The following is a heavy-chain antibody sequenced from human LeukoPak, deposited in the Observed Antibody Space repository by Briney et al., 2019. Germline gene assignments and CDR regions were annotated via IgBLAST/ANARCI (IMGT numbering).Heavy chain of an antibody. J-gene: IGHJ4*02. Sequence: SETLSLTCAVYGGSFSGYYWSWIRQPPGKGLEWIGEINHSGSTNYNPSLKSRVTISVDTSKNQFFLKLSSVTAADTAVYYCARVSVYYYDSSGYPLDYWGQGTLVTVSS. D-gene: IGHD3-22*01. CDR1: GGSFSGYY. CDR3: ARVSVYYYDSSGYPLDY. CDR2: INHSGST. V-gene: IGHV4-34*01.